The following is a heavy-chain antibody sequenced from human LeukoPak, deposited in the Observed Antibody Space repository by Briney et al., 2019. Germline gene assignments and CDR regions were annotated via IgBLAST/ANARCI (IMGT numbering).Heavy chain of an antibody. Sequence: GRSLRLSCAASGFTFSSYGMHWVRQAPGKGLEWGAVISYDGSNKYYADSVKGRFTISRDNSKNTLYLQMNSLRAEDTAVYYCAKDGLPIAVAGFFDYWGQGTLVTVSS. V-gene: IGHV3-30*18. CDR3: AKDGLPIAVAGFFDY. CDR2: ISYDGSNK. J-gene: IGHJ4*02. D-gene: IGHD6-19*01. CDR1: GFTFSSYG.